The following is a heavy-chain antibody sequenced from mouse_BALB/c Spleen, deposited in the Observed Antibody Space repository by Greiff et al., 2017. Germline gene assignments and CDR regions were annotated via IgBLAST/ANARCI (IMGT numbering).Heavy chain of an antibody. CDR3: ARVNWDGDY. D-gene: IGHD4-1*01. J-gene: IGHJ2*01. Sequence: LQQPGAELVKPGASVKMSCKASGYTFTSYNMHWVKQTPGQGLEWIGAIYPGNGDTSYNQKFKGKATLTADKSSSTAYMQLSSLTSEDSAVYYCARVNWDGDYWGQGTTLTVSS. CDR1: GYTFTSYN. CDR2: IYPGNGDT. V-gene: IGHV1-12*01.